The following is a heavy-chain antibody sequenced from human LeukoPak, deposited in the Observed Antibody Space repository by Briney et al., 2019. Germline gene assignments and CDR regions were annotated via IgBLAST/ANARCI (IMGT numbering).Heavy chain of an antibody. CDR1: GFTVSSYS. V-gene: IGHV3-21*01. J-gene: IGHJ4*02. Sequence: PGGSLRLSCAASGFTVSSYSMNWVRQAPGKGLEWVSSISSSSSYIYYADSVKGRFTISRDNAKNSLYLQMNSLRAEDTAVYYCARDRGSIAAAGYWGQGTLVTVSS. CDR3: ARDRGSIAAAGY. CDR2: ISSSSSYI. D-gene: IGHD6-13*01.